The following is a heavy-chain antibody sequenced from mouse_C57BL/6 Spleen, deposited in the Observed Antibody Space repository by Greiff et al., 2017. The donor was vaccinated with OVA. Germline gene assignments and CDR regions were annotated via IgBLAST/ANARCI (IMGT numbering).Heavy chain of an antibody. CDR1: GYTFTSYW. J-gene: IGHJ1*03. Sequence: VHLVESGAELAKPGASGKLSCKASGYTFTSYWLHWVQQRPGQGLEWIGYINPSSGYTKYNQKFKNKATLTADKSSSTGYMQLSSMTYEDSAGYFCARDYGSSYGYFDVWGTGTTVTVSS. D-gene: IGHD1-1*01. CDR3: ARDYGSSYGYFDV. CDR2: INPSSGYT. V-gene: IGHV1-7*01.